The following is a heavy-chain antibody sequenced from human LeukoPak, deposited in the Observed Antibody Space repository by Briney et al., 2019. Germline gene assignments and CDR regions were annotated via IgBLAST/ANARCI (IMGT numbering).Heavy chain of an antibody. CDR3: ARDPPIYQGISSYYYGMDV. CDR2: ISSSSYI. CDR1: GFTFSSYG. V-gene: IGHV3-21*01. Sequence: GGSLRLSCAASGFTFSSYGMHWVRQAPGKGLEWVSSISSSSYIYYADSVKGRFTISRDNAKNSLYLQMNSLRAEDTAVYYCARDPPIYQGISSYYYGMDVWGQGTTVTVSS. D-gene: IGHD3-3*02. J-gene: IGHJ6*02.